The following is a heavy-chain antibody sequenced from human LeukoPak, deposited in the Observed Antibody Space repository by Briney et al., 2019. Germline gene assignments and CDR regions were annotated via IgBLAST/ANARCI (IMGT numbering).Heavy chain of an antibody. CDR2: INHSGST. J-gene: IGHJ3*02. CDR3: ARDLPYSSSPTDAFDI. Sequence: SETLSLTCAVYGGSFSGYYWSWIRQPPGKGLEWIGEINHSGSTNYNPSLKSRVTISVDTSKNQFSLKLSSVTAADTAVYYCARDLPYSSSPTDAFDIWGQGTMVTVSS. V-gene: IGHV4-34*01. CDR1: GGSFSGYY. D-gene: IGHD6-13*01.